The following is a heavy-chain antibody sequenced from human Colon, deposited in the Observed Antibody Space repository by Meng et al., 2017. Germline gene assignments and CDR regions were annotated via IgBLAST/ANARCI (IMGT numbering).Heavy chain of an antibody. CDR3: AASSPYYDILTGLITYNWFDP. J-gene: IGHJ5*02. CDR2: VYTSGTT. CDR1: GGSISSGGYY. V-gene: IGHV4-61*02. D-gene: IGHD3-9*01. Sequence: LRLSCAVSGGSISSGGYYWSWIRQPAGKGLEWIGRVYTSGTTNYNPSLKSRVTISLDTSKNQFSLMLSSVTAADTAAYYCAASSPYYDILTGLITYNWFDPWGQGTLVTVSS.